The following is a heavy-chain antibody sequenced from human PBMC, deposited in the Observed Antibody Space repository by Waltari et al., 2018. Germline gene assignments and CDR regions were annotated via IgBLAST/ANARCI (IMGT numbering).Heavy chain of an antibody. J-gene: IGHJ1*01. V-gene: IGHV1-3*01. CDR3: ARGYSRGQQLPYFQH. CDR2: INAGNGNT. CDR1: GYTFTSYA. Sequence: QVQLVQSGAEVKKPGASVKVSCKASGYTFTSYAMHWVRQAPGQRLEWMGWINAGNGNTKYSQKFQGRVTITRDTSASTAYMELSSLRSEDTAVYYCARGYSRGQQLPYFQHWGQGTLVTVSS. D-gene: IGHD6-13*01.